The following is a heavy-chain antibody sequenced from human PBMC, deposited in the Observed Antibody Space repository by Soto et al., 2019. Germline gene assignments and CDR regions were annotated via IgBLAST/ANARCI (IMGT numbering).Heavy chain of an antibody. CDR1: GFTLSSYA. D-gene: IGHD3-22*01. J-gene: IGHJ4*02. CDR3: AKPYYYDSSGYYYGGGSLFGFDH. CDR2: ISGSGGST. V-gene: IGHV3-23*01. Sequence: GGSLRLSCAASGFTLSSYAMSWVRQAPGKGLEWVSAISGSGGSTYYADSVKGRFTISRDNSKNTLYLQMNSLRAEDTAVYYCAKPYYYDSSGYYYGGGSLFGFDHWGQGTLVTVSS.